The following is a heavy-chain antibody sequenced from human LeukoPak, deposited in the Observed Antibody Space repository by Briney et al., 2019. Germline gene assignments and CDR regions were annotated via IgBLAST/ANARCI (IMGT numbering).Heavy chain of an antibody. J-gene: IGHJ3*02. CDR3: AREGEYYDSSGSRDAFDI. CDR2: KKQDGSEK. D-gene: IGHD3-22*01. Sequence: GGSLRLSCAASGFTFSSYWMSWVRQAPGKGLEWVANKKQDGSEKYYVDSVKGRFTISRDNAKNSLYLQMNSLRAEDTAVYYCAREGEYYDSSGSRDAFDIWGQGTMVTVSS. V-gene: IGHV3-7*01. CDR1: GFTFSSYW.